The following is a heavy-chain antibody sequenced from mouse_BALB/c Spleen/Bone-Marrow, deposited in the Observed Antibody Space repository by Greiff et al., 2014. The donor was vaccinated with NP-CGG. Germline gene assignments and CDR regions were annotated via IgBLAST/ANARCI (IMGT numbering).Heavy chain of an antibody. Sequence: VQLQQSGTVLARPGASVKMSCKASGYSSTSYWMHWVKQRPGQGLEWIGAIYPGNSNTNYNQKFKGKAKLTAVTSASTAYMEFSSLTNEDSAVYYCTVSLTLYYFDYWGQGTTLTVSS. CDR2: IYPGNSNT. J-gene: IGHJ2*01. D-gene: IGHD5-1*01. CDR1: GYSSTSYW. CDR3: TVSLTLYYFDY. V-gene: IGHV1-5*01.